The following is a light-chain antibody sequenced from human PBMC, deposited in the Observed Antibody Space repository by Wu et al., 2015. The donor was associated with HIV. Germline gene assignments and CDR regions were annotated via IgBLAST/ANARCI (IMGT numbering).Light chain of an antibody. CDR2: GAI. CDR3: QQRSNWPPYT. J-gene: IGKJ2*01. Sequence: EIVMTQGPAALSVSPGERVTLSCRASQSVSSKVAWYQQKPGQAPRLLVYGAITRATDIPSRFSGSGSGTEFSLTISSLEPEDFAVYYCQQRSNWPPYTFGQGTRLEIK. V-gene: IGKV3-15*01. CDR1: QSVSSK.